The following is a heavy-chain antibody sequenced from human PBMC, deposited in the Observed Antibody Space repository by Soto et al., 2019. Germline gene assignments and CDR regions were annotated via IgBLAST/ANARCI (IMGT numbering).Heavy chain of an antibody. CDR2: ISYSGST. CDR3: ARHLYYDSRGDYFDY. Sequence: SETLSLTCTVSGGSISSYYWSWIRQPPGKGLECIGYISYSGSTNYNPSLKSRVTMSVDTSKNQFSLRLSSVTAADTAVYYCARHLYYDSRGDYFDYWGQGTLVTVSS. D-gene: IGHD3-3*01. CDR1: GGSISSYY. J-gene: IGHJ4*02. V-gene: IGHV4-59*08.